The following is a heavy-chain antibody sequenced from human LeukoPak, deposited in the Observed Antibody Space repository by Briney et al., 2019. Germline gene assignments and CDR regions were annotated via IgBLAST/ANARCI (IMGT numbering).Heavy chain of an antibody. D-gene: IGHD3-22*01. V-gene: IGHV1-58*02. Sequence: ASVKVSCKSSGFTFTSSAMQWVRQTRGQRLEWIGWIVVGSCNTNYAQKFQERVTITRDMTTSTAYMELSSLRSDDTAVYYCAADAYYYDSSGYYLDYWGQGTLVTVSS. CDR3: AADAYYYDSSGYYLDY. CDR2: IVVGSCNT. J-gene: IGHJ4*02. CDR1: GFTFTSSA.